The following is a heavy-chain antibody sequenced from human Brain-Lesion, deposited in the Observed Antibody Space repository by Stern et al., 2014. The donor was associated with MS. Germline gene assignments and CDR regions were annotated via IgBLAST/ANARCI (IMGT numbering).Heavy chain of an antibody. J-gene: IGHJ4*02. V-gene: IGHV3-9*01. CDR1: GFTFDDFA. Sequence: QLVESGGGLVQPGRSLRLSCAASGFTFDDFAMHWVRQAPGKGLERVSGINWNSGSLAYADSVKGRFSISRDSAKNSLFLQMNSLRPEDTALYYCTKDSGYFSGLFDSWGQGTLVTVSS. CDR2: INWNSGSL. CDR3: TKDSGYFSGLFDS. D-gene: IGHD3-22*01.